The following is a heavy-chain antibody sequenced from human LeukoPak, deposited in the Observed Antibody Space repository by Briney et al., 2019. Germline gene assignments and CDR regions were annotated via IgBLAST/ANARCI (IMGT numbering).Heavy chain of an antibody. Sequence: AGGSLRLSCAASGFTFSSYAMSWVRRAPGKGLEWVSAISVSDGSTYYADSVKGRFTISRDNSKNTLYLQINSLRAEDTAVYYCAKASSSNWNYVYFDSWGQGTLVTVSS. D-gene: IGHD1-7*01. CDR2: ISVSDGST. CDR3: AKASSSNWNYVYFDS. J-gene: IGHJ4*02. CDR1: GFTFSSYA. V-gene: IGHV3-23*01.